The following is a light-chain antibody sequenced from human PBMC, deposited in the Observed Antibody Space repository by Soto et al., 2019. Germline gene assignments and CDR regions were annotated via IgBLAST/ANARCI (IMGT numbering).Light chain of an antibody. CDR1: QAIRND. CDR3: LHDYCFPRT. Sequence: ALQMTQSPSSLSASVGYRVIITCRASQAIRNDLGWYQQKPGKAPKLLIYTASTLQSGVPSRFSGSGSGADFTLTIRSLQPEDSTTYYCLHDYCFPRTFGQGTKVDI. J-gene: IGKJ1*01. CDR2: TAS. V-gene: IGKV1-6*01.